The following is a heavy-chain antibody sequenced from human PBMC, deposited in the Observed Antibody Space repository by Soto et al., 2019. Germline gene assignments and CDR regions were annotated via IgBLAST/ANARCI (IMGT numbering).Heavy chain of an antibody. CDR1: GYVFTAYD. D-gene: IGHD6-13*01. V-gene: IGHV1-8*02. J-gene: IGHJ6*02. CDR3: GRGPSPRAPAGGTPYYYAMDV. CDR2: MNPINGAT. Sequence: QVQLLQSGAELKQSGASVKVSCKASGYVFTAYDINWVRQASGQGLEWMGWMNPINGATGSARRFQGRVSMTRNTATNTAYLELTSLRSDDTAVYYCGRGPSPRAPAGGTPYYYAMDVWGQGTTVTVSS.